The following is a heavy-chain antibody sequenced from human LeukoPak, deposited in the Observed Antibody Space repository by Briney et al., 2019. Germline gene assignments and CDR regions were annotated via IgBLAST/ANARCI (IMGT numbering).Heavy chain of an antibody. CDR1: GFTFSSYA. D-gene: IGHD5-18*01. Sequence: GGSLRLSCAASGFTFSSYAMHWVRQAPGKGLEWVAFIRYDGSNKYYADSVKGRFTISRDNSKNTLYLQMNSLRAEDTAVYYCARDAPSPRGYSYGRAGTQHWGQGTLVTVSS. CDR2: IRYDGSNK. CDR3: ARDAPSPRGYSYGRAGTQH. V-gene: IGHV3-30*14. J-gene: IGHJ1*01.